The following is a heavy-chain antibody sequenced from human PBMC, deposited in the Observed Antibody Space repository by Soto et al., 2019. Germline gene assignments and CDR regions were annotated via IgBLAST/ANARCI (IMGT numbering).Heavy chain of an antibody. CDR2: IIPIFGTA. CDR3: ARDLWGHYYYYGMDV. Sequence: QVQLVQSGAEVKKPGSSVKVSCKASGGTFSSYAISWVRQAPGQGLEWMGGIIPIFGTATDAQKFQGRVTITADESTSTAYMALSSLRSEDTAVYYCARDLWGHYYYYGMDVWGQGTTVTVSS. CDR1: GGTFSSYA. D-gene: IGHD3-10*01. V-gene: IGHV1-69*12. J-gene: IGHJ6*02.